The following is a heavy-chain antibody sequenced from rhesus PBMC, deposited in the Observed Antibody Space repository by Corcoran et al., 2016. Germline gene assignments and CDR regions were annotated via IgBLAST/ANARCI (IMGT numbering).Heavy chain of an antibody. D-gene: IGHD6-25*01. CDR1: GYSISSGYG. J-gene: IGHJ4*01. CDR3: ARALYSGSWGTYYFDY. Sequence: QLQLQESGPGLVKPSETLSLTCAASGYSISSGYGWSWIRQPPGKGLEQIRYISYSGSTIYNPSLKKRVTISRDTSKNQFSLKLSSVTAADTAVYYCARALYSGSWGTYYFDYWGQGVLVTVSS. CDR2: ISYSGST. V-gene: IGHV4-122*02.